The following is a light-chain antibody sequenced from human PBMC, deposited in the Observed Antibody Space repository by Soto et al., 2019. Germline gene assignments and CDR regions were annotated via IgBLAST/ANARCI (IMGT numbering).Light chain of an antibody. CDR2: DVS. V-gene: IGLV2-14*01. J-gene: IGLJ1*01. Sequence: QSVLTQPASVSGSPGQSITISCPGTSSDVGGYNYVSWYQQHPGKAPKLMIYDVSNRPSGVSNRFSGSRSGNTASLTISGLQAEEEADYYCSSYTSSSTLGGVFGTGTKVTV. CDR3: SSYTSSSTLGGV. CDR1: SSDVGGYNY.